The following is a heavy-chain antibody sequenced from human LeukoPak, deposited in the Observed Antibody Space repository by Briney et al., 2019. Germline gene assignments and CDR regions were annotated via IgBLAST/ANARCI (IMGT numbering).Heavy chain of an antibody. CDR2: IRGSGGST. Sequence: LGGSLRLSCAASGFTFSSYAMSWVRQAPGKGLEWVSAIRGSGGSTYYADSVKGRSTISRDNSKNTLYLQMNSLRAEDTAVYYCAKEGDYGDYQIPYWGQGTLVTVSS. V-gene: IGHV3-23*01. D-gene: IGHD4-17*01. CDR3: AKEGDYGDYQIPY. CDR1: GFTFSSYA. J-gene: IGHJ4*02.